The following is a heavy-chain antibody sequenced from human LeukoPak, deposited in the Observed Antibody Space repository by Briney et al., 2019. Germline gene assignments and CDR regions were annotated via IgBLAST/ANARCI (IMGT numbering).Heavy chain of an antibody. J-gene: IGHJ4*02. CDR2: ISSNGGST. Sequence: GGSLRLSCSASGFTFSSYAMHWVRQAPGKGLEYVSAISSNGGSTYYADSVKGRFTISRDNSKNTLYLQMSSLRAEDTAVYYCVAGYSSSWSYFDCWGQGTLVTVSS. CDR1: GFTFSSYA. V-gene: IGHV3-64D*09. CDR3: VAGYSSSWSYFDC. D-gene: IGHD6-13*01.